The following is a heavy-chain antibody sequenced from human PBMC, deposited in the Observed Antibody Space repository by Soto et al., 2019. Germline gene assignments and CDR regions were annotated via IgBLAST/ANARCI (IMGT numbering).Heavy chain of an antibody. CDR1: GGSFIGYY. Sequence: PSETLSLTCSVSGGSFIGYYWSWIRQHPGKGLEWIGYIYYSGSTYYNPSLKSRVTISVDTSKNQFSLKLSSVTAAGTAVYYCARENYGDLGLVSFDYWGQGTLVTVSS. CDR3: ARENYGDLGLVSFDY. J-gene: IGHJ4*02. D-gene: IGHD4-17*01. CDR2: IYYSGST. V-gene: IGHV4-31*03.